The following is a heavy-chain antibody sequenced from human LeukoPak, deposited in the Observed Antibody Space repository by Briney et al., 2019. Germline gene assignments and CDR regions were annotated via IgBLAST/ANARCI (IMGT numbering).Heavy chain of an antibody. CDR3: ARDGDCYDSSGFSDY. D-gene: IGHD3-22*01. CDR2: INPNSGGT. J-gene: IGHJ4*02. CDR1: GYTFTGYY. Sequence: ASVKVSCKASGYTFTGYYMHWVRQAPGQGLEWMGWINPNSGGTNYAQKFQGRVTMTRDTSISTAYMELSRLRSDDTAVYYCARDGDCYDSSGFSDYWGQGTLVTVSS. V-gene: IGHV1-2*02.